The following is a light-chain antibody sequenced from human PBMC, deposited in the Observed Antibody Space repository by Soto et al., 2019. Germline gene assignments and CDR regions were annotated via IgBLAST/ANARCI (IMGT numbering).Light chain of an antibody. V-gene: IGLV2-8*01. J-gene: IGLJ1*01. CDR3: TSYAGTNNFFYV. Sequence: QSVVTQPPSASGSPGQSVTISCTGTSSDVGGYNYVSWYQQHPGKAPKLMIYEVSKRPSGVPDRFSGSKSGNTASLTVSGLQAEDEADYYCTSYAGTNNFFYVFGTGTKVTV. CDR2: EVS. CDR1: SSDVGGYNY.